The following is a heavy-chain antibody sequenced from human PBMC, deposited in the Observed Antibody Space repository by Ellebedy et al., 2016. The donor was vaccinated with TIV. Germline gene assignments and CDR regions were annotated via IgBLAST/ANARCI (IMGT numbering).Heavy chain of an antibody. Sequence: SETLSLTXNVSGGTISSTNYHWGWIRQSPEKGLEWIGSIYHSGSTYYNPSLKSRLTISLDTTKNQFSLRLDSVTAADTAVYYCASSPSGYEIPYWGQGTLVTVSS. V-gene: IGHV4-39*07. D-gene: IGHD5-12*01. CDR1: GGTISSTNYH. J-gene: IGHJ4*02. CDR2: IYHSGST. CDR3: ASSPSGYEIPY.